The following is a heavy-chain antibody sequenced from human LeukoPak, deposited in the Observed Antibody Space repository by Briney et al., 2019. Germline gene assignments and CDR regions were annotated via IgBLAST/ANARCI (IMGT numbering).Heavy chain of an antibody. CDR1: GYTFTGYY. D-gene: IGHD3-10*01. Sequence: ASAKVSCKASGYTFTGYYMHWVRQAPGQGLERMGWINPNSGGTNYAQKFQGRVTMTRDTSISTAYMELSRLRSDDTAVYYCARESQHRYGSGSRAFDIWGQGTMVTVSS. CDR3: ARESQHRYGSGSRAFDI. J-gene: IGHJ3*02. CDR2: INPNSGGT. V-gene: IGHV1-2*02.